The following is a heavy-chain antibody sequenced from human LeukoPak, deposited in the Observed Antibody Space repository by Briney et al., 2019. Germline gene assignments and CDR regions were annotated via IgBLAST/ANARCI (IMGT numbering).Heavy chain of an antibody. J-gene: IGHJ5*02. CDR2: IYTSGST. Sequence: PSQTLSLTCTVSGGSISSGSYYWSWIRQPAEKGLEWIGGIYTSGSTNYNPSLKSRVTISVDTSKNQFSLKLSSVTAADTAVYYCARGGTYYYDSSGSPKPFDPWGQGTLVTVSS. V-gene: IGHV4-61*02. D-gene: IGHD3-22*01. CDR1: GGSISSGSYY. CDR3: ARGGTYYYDSSGSPKPFDP.